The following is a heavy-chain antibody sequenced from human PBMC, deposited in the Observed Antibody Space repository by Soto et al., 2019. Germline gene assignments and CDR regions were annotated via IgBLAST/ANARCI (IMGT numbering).Heavy chain of an antibody. Sequence: QVQLQESGPGLVKPSETLSLTCTVSGGSISSYYWSWSRQPPGKGLEWIGYIYYNGSTKYNPALNSRVTLSVDTSKNQFSLKLSSVTAADTAVYYCASRYGGTLDYSGQGTLVTVSS. V-gene: IGHV4-59*08. CDR3: ASRYGGTLDY. J-gene: IGHJ4*02. CDR2: IYYNGST. D-gene: IGHD4-17*01. CDR1: GGSISSYY.